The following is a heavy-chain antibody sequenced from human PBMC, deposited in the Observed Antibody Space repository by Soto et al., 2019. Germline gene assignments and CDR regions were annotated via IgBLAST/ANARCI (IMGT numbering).Heavy chain of an antibody. V-gene: IGHV4-31*03. CDR3: ARGLAAAGTSLDF. J-gene: IGHJ4*02. D-gene: IGHD6-13*01. CDR1: GGSISSGGYY. Sequence: QVQLQESGPGLVKPSQTLSLTCTVSGGSISSGGYYWSWIGQHPGKGLEWSAYIYCSGSTYYSPSLKSRVDISVDTSKNQFSLKLSSVTAEDTAVCYCARGLAAAGTSLDFLGQGTLVTVSS. CDR2: IYCSGST.